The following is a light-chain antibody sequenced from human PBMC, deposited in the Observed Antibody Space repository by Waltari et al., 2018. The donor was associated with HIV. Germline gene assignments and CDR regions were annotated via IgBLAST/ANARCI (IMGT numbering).Light chain of an antibody. CDR3: QQRSNWPPSIT. CDR1: QTVSSS. Sequence: EIVLTQSPATLSLSPGERVTLSCRASQTVSSSLAWYQQKPGPSPRLLIYDASSRAAGIPARFSGSGSGTDFTLTISSLEPEDFAVYYCQQRSNWPPSITFGQGTRLEIK. V-gene: IGKV3-11*01. CDR2: DAS. J-gene: IGKJ5*01.